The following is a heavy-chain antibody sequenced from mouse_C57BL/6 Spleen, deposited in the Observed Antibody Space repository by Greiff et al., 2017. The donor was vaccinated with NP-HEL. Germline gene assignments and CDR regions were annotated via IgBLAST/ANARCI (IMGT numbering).Heavy chain of an antibody. CDR2: INPNNGGT. V-gene: IGHV1-18*01. Sequence: EVQLQQSGPELVKPGASVKIPCKASGYTFTDYNMDWVKQSHGKSLEWIGDINPNNGGTIYNQKFKGKAKLTVDKSSRTAYMELRSLTSEDTAVYDCGRGRSECFYAMDYWGQGTSVTVSS. CDR3: GRGRSECFYAMDY. J-gene: IGHJ4*01. CDR1: GYTFTDYN.